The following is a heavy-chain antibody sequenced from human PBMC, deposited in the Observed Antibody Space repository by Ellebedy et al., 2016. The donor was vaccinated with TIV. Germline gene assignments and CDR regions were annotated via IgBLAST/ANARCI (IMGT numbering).Heavy chain of an antibody. CDR3: AKGSWGQWLSIL. CDR2: ISGSGGST. D-gene: IGHD6-19*01. CDR1: GFTFNSYA. J-gene: IGHJ4*02. V-gene: IGHV3-23*01. Sequence: GESLKISCAASGFTFNSYAMSWVRQAPGKGLEWVSGISGSGGSTYYADSVKGRFTISRDNSKNTLYLQMNSLRAEDTAIYYCAKGSWGQWLSILWGQGTLVTVSS.